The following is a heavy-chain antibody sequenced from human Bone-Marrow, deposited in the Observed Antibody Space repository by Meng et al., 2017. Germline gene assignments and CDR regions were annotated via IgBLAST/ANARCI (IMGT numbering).Heavy chain of an antibody. D-gene: IGHD4-17*01. CDR2: VNHSGST. V-gene: IGHV4-39*01. CDR3: ARQDYGDYVPFDY. J-gene: IGHJ4*02. Sequence: SVNHSGSTYYNPTLKSRVTISVDTSKNQFSLKLSSVTAADTAVYYCARQDYGDYVPFDYWGQGTLVTVSS.